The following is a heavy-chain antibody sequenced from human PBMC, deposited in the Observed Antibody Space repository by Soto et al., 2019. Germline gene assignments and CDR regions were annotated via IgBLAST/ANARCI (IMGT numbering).Heavy chain of an antibody. CDR1: GFPFSSYA. CDR3: AKDPGSSIPNYYFDY. Sequence: PGGSLRLSCAASGFPFSSYAMSWVRQAPGKGLEWVSAISGSGGSTYYADSVKGRFTISRDNSKNTLYLQMNSLRAEDTAVYYCAKDPGSSIPNYYFDYWGQGTLVTVSS. J-gene: IGHJ4*02. CDR2: ISGSGGST. D-gene: IGHD6-6*01. V-gene: IGHV3-23*01.